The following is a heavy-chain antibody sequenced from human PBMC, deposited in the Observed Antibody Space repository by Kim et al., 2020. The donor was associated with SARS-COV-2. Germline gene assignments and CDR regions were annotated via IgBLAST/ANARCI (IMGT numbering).Heavy chain of an antibody. Sequence: SETLSLTCAVYGGSFSGYYWSWIRQPPGKGLEWIGEINHSGSTNYNPSLKSRVTISVDTSKNQFSLKLSSVTAADTAVYYCARVGIAAAGTRGAFDIWGQGTMVTVSS. CDR2: INHSGST. D-gene: IGHD6-13*01. CDR1: GGSFSGYY. V-gene: IGHV4-34*01. CDR3: ARVGIAAAGTRGAFDI. J-gene: IGHJ3*02.